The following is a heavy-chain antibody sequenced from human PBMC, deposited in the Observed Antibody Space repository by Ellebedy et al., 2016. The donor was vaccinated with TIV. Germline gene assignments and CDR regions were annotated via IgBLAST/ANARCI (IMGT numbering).Heavy chain of an antibody. CDR2: VFYTGTT. CDR3: AGGYSSGWTDY. Sequence: MPSETLSLTCTVSGGSISGYYWNWIRQPPGKGLEWIGYVFYTGTTNYNPSLKSRVTISVDTSKNQFSLKLTSVTAADTAVYYCAGGYSSGWTDYWGQGTLVTVSS. CDR1: GGSISGYY. V-gene: IGHV4-59*08. J-gene: IGHJ4*02. D-gene: IGHD6-19*01.